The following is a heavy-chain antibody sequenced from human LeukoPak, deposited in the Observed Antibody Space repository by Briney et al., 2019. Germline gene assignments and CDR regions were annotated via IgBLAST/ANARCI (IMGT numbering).Heavy chain of an antibody. CDR3: ARVTIFSYAFDI. D-gene: IGHD3-9*01. V-gene: IGHV4-4*07. CDR1: GGSISNYY. Sequence: SETLSLTCTVSGGSISNYYWRWIWQPAGKGLEWIGRIYTSGSTNYNPTLKSRVTMSVDTSKNQFSLKLSSVTAADTAVYCCARVTIFSYAFDIWGQGTMVTVSS. CDR2: IYTSGST. J-gene: IGHJ3*02.